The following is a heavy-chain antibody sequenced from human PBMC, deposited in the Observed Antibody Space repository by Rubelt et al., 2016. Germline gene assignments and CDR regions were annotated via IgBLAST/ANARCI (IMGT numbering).Heavy chain of an antibody. CDR3: ARLGVEVAGTNWFDP. D-gene: IGHD6-19*01. Sequence: QLVQSAAEVKEPGASAKVSCTSSGYTSTGYYMHWVRHATGQGLEWLGCMNTNSGNTGCAQKITGHDTTRSKAEVRLGSRGAEDTALYYGARLGVEVAGTNWFDPWGQGTLVTVSS. CDR1: GYTSTGYY. CDR2: MNTNSGNT. J-gene: IGHJ5*02. V-gene: IGHV1-8*02.